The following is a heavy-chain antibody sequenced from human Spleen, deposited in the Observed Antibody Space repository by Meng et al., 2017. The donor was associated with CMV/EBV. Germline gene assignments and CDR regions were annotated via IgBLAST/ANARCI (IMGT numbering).Heavy chain of an antibody. CDR2: INQDGSQR. J-gene: IGHJ6*02. CDR3: GRDMDV. CDR1: GFTFSSYW. V-gene: IGHV3-7*01. Sequence: GESLKISCAASGFTFSSYWISWVRQAPGKALEWVANINQDGSQRNYVDSVKGRFTISRDNAKNSMYLQMNSLRAEDTAAYYCGRDMDVWGQGTTVTVSS.